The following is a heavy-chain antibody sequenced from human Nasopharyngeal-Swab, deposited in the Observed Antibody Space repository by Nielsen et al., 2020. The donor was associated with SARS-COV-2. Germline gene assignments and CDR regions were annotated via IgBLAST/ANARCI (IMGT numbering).Heavy chain of an antibody. CDR1: GFTFSSYA. CDR3: AKVPLFYGEGGLFDY. D-gene: IGHD3-10*01. J-gene: IGHJ4*02. V-gene: IGHV3-23*01. CDR2: ISGSGGST. Sequence: GESLKISCAASGFTFSSYAMSWVRQAPGKGLEWVSAISGSGGSTYYADSVKGRFTISRDNSKNTLYLQMNSLGAEDTAVYYCAKVPLFYGEGGLFDYWGQGTLVTVSS.